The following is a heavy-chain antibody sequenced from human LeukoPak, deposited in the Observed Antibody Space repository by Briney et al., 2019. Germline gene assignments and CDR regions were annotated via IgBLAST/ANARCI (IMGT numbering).Heavy chain of an antibody. Sequence: PGGSLRLSCAASGFTVSSNYMSWVRQAPGKGLEWVSVIYSDGRTYYADSVKGRFTISRDKSKNTLYLQMNGLRAEDTAVYYCARGRGLLVAATFDYWGQGTLVTVSS. CDR1: GFTVSSNY. CDR3: ARGRGLLVAATFDY. D-gene: IGHD2-15*01. V-gene: IGHV3-53*01. J-gene: IGHJ4*02. CDR2: IYSDGRT.